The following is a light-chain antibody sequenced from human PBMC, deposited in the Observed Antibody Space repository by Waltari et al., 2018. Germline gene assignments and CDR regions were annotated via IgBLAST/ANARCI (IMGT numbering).Light chain of an antibody. CDR3: QQYNEWPYT. CDR1: KSVGNN. CDR2: VTS. Sequence: ETIMTQSPATLSVSPGETAPLSCRASKSVGNNVAWFQHTPGQAPRLLIYVTSSRSTNIPGRFFGAGAGTDFTLTISGLQSEDFGVYYCQQYNEWPYTFGQGTKVDLK. V-gene: IGKV3D-15*01. J-gene: IGKJ2*01.